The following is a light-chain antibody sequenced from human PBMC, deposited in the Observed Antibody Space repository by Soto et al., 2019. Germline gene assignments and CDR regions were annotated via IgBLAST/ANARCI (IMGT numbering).Light chain of an antibody. CDR1: DIGSKS. V-gene: IGLV3-21*01. Sequence: VLTQPPSVSVAPGMTARITCGGNDIGSKSVHWYQQKPGQAPVLVIYYEIDRPSGIPERFSGSNSGNTATLTITRVDAGDEADYYCHVWDSDATHVVFGGGTKLTVL. CDR3: HVWDSDATHVV. CDR2: YEI. J-gene: IGLJ2*01.